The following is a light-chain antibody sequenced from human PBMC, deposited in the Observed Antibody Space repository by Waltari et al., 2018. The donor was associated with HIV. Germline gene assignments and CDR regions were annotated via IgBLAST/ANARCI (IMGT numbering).Light chain of an antibody. V-gene: IGLV1-40*01. Sequence: QSVLTQPPSVSGAPGQRITISCTGSSSNIGAGYDVHWYQLFPGTAPKLLIYGNNYRPSGVPDRVSGSKSGTSASLAITGLQAEDEADYYCQSYDSSLSGSVVFGGGTKLTVL. J-gene: IGLJ2*01. CDR2: GNN. CDR3: QSYDSSLSGSVV. CDR1: SSNIGAGYD.